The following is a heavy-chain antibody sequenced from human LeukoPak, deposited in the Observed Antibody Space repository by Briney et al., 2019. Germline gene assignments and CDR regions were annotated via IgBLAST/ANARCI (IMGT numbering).Heavy chain of an antibody. J-gene: IGHJ3*02. CDR1: GGSITNSY. CDR2: INYSGST. V-gene: IGHV4-59*01. Sequence: SETLSLTCTVSGGSITNSYWNWIRQSLGKGLEWIGYINYSGSTNYNPSLKSRVTISVDTSKNQFSLKLSSVTAADTAMYFCARDPLSTNDFDIWGQGTMVTVSS. CDR3: ARDPLSTNDFDI. D-gene: IGHD1-1*01.